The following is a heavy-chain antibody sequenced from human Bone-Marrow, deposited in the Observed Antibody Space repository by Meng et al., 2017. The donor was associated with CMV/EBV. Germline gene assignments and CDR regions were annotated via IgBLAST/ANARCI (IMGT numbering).Heavy chain of an antibody. CDR3: AREKGTGEVVGATGNCDF. CDR2: VSSSSSYI. J-gene: IGHJ4*02. V-gene: IGHV3-21*01. D-gene: IGHD1-26*01. CDR1: GFAFNTHW. Sequence: GESLKISCAASGFAFNTHWMHWVRQAPGKGLVWVSSVSSSSSYIYYADSLKGRFTISRDNAKNSLYLQMDSLTAEDTGVYYCAREKGTGEVVGATGNCDFWGQGTLVTVSS.